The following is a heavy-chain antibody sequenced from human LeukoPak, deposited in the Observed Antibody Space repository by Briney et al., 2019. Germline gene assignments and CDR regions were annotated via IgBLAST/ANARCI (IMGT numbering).Heavy chain of an antibody. J-gene: IGHJ4*02. CDR2: IYYSGTT. D-gene: IGHD6-19*01. Sequence: PSETLSLTCTVSGGSISSYYWSWIRQPPGKGLEWIGYIYYSGTTDYNPSLKSRVTISVDTSKNQFSLKLRSATAADTAVYFCARGSLTMAGIVEYWGQGTLVTVSS. CDR3: ARGSLTMAGIVEY. CDR1: GGSISSYY. V-gene: IGHV4-59*01.